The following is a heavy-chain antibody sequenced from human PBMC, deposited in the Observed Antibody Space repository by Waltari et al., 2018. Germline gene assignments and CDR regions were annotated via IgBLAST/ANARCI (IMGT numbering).Heavy chain of an antibody. D-gene: IGHD3-22*01. V-gene: IGHV4-38-2*02. Sequence: QVQLQESGPGLVTPSETLSLTCTVSGLYIRRGFYWGWIRQSPGRGLEWLGSLYHSGDIYYNPSLQSGIILSRDTSKNQFSLKLSSVTAADTAVYYCVRRFWDGRYYRDAWGQGILVTVSS. CDR2: LYHSGDI. CDR3: VRRFWDGRYYRDA. CDR1: GLYIRRGFY. J-gene: IGHJ5*02.